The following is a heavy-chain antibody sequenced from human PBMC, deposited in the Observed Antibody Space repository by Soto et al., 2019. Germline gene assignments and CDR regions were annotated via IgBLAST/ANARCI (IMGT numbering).Heavy chain of an antibody. D-gene: IGHD3-22*01. V-gene: IGHV4-59*01. CDR1: GDSISSYY. CDR3: ALRSMAVVPEY. Sequence: QVQLQELGPGLVKPSETLSLTCAVSGDSISSYYCMWIRQPPGKGLESIGYLYYGRSANYNPALNSRVTLTVNTSTNQCSLTLSSMTAADTAVDYCALRSMAVVPEYWGQGTLVTVSS. J-gene: IGHJ4*02. CDR2: LYYGRSA.